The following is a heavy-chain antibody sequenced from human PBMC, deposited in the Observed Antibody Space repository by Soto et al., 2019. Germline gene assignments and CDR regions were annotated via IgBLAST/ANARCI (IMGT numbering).Heavy chain of an antibody. V-gene: IGHV5-51*01. Sequence: GESLKISCKDSGYSFTSYWIGWVRQMPGKGLEWMGIIYPGDSDTRYSPSFQGQVTISADKSISTAYLQWSSLKASDTAMYYCARHGEHCSSTSCYLYYYYYGMDVWGQGTTVTVSS. CDR1: GYSFTSYW. CDR3: ARHGEHCSSTSCYLYYYYYGMDV. J-gene: IGHJ6*02. D-gene: IGHD2-2*01. CDR2: IYPGDSDT.